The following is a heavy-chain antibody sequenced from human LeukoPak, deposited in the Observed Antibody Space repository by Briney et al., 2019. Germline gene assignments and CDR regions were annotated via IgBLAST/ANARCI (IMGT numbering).Heavy chain of an antibody. Sequence: PGGSLRLSCAASGFTFRSYAMSWVRQTPEKGLEWVSAITYNGGDTFHADSVKGRFSISRDNSKNTLYLQMNSLRAEDTAVYYCAKDPSGSYYIDYYYGMDVWGQGTTVTVSS. D-gene: IGHD1-26*01. V-gene: IGHV3-23*01. CDR3: AKDPSGSYYIDYYYGMDV. J-gene: IGHJ6*02. CDR1: GFTFRSYA. CDR2: ITYNGGDT.